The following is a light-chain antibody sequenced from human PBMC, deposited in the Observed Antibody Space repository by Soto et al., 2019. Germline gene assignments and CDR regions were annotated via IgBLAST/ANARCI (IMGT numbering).Light chain of an antibody. V-gene: IGLV1-40*01. CDR1: SSNIGAGYD. CDR2: GNS. Sequence: QSVLTQPPSVSGAPGQRVTISCTGSSSNIGAGYDVHWYQQLPGTAPKLLIYGNSNRPSGVPDRFSGSKSGTSASLAITGLRAGEGVYFSCQSFDSPLGGSVLGGATQLPVL. J-gene: IGLJ7*01. CDR3: QSFDSPLGGSV.